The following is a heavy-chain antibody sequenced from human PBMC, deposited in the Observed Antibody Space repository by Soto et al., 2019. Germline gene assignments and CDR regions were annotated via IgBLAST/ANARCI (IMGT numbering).Heavy chain of an antibody. CDR1: GYSFTSYW. CDR2: IYPGDPDT. CDR3: ARHPGYSSGWFNYYYYGMDV. D-gene: IGHD6-19*01. Sequence: PGESLKISCKGSGYSFTSYWIGWVRQMPGKGLEWMGIIYPGDPDTRYSPSFQGQVTISADKSISTAYLQWSSLKASDTAMYYCARHPGYSSGWFNYYYYGMDVWGQGTTVTVSS. J-gene: IGHJ6*02. V-gene: IGHV5-51*01.